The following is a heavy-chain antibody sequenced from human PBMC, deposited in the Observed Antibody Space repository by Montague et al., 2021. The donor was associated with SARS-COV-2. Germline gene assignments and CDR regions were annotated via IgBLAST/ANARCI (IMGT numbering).Heavy chain of an antibody. CDR1: GFIFKDYW. CDR3: AKDFAHRGG. J-gene: IGHJ4*02. CDR2: INGVGSAT. V-gene: IGHV3-74*01. D-gene: IGHD3-10*01. Sequence: SLRLSCAASGFIFKDYWMHWVRQVPGKGLVWVSRINGVGSATTYADFVKGRFTISRDNAENTLYLQMDSLRAGDTAVYYCAKDFAHRGGWGQGTLVTVSS.